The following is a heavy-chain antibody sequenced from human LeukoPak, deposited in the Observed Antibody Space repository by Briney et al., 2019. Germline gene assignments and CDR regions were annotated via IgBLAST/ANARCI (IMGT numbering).Heavy chain of an antibody. CDR3: ARAIPYNWFDP. CDR1: GGSISSYY. CDR2: IYYSEGT. D-gene: IGHD2-2*02. V-gene: IGHV4-59*01. J-gene: IGHJ5*02. Sequence: PSETLSLTCTVSGGSISSYYWSWIRQPPGKGLEWIGYIYYSEGTNYNPSLKSRVTISVDTSKNQFSLKLSSVTAADTAVYYCARAIPYNWFDPWGQGTLVTVSS.